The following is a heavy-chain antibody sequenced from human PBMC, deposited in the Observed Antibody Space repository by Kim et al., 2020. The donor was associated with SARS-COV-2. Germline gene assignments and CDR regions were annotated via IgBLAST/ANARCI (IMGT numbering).Heavy chain of an antibody. CDR3: AKRDSSSWYFGLDWFDP. J-gene: IGHJ5*02. D-gene: IGHD6-13*01. V-gene: IGHV3-23*01. Sequence: VEGRFTISRDNSKNTLYLQMNSLRAEDTAVYYCAKRDSSSWYFGLDWFDPWGQGTLVTVSS.